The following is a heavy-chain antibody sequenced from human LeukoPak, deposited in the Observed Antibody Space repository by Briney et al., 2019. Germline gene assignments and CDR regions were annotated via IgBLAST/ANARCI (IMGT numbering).Heavy chain of an antibody. D-gene: IGHD5-24*01. CDR1: GGSISSSSYY. V-gene: IGHV4-39*07. CDR3: ARDDGIRDGYNYGWFDP. Sequence: SETLSLTCTVSGGSISSSSYYWGWIRQPPGKGLEWIGSIYYSGSTYYNPSLKSRVTISVDTSKNQFSLKLSSVTAADTAVYYCARDDGIRDGYNYGWFDPWGQGTLVTVSS. CDR2: IYYSGST. J-gene: IGHJ5*02.